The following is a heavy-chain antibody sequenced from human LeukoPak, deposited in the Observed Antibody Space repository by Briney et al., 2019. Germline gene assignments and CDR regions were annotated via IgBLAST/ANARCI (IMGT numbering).Heavy chain of an antibody. J-gene: IGHJ6*03. CDR3: VSGYDNYYYYYYMDG. D-gene: IGHD5-12*01. CDR1: GFTFSSYW. V-gene: IGHV3-74*01. CDR2: INSDGSST. Sequence: GGSLRLSCAASGFTFSSYWMHWVRQAPGKGLVWVSRINSDGSSTSYADSVKGRFTISRDNAKNTLYLQMNRLRAEDTAVYYCVSGYDNYYYYYYMDGRGKGTTVTVSS.